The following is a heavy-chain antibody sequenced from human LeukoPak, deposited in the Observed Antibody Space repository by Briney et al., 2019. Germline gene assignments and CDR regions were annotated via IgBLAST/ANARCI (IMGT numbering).Heavy chain of an antibody. CDR2: ISAYNGNT. J-gene: IGHJ4*02. D-gene: IGHD5-24*01. V-gene: IGHV1-18*01. CDR3: ARKGRAARLEMATIDY. CDR1: GYTFTSYG. Sequence: ASVKVSCKASGYTFTSYGISWVRQAPGQGLEWMGWISAYNGNTNYAQKLQGRVTMTTDTSTSTAYMELRSLRSDDTAVYYCARKGRAARLEMATIDYWGQGTLVTVSS.